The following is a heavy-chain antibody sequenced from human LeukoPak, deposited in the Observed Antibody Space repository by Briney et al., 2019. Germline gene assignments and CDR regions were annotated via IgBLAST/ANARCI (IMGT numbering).Heavy chain of an antibody. J-gene: IGHJ4*02. CDR3: ARGAAVAGTYYFDY. CDR1: GGSISSYY. Sequence: SETLSRTCTVSGGSISSYYWSWIRQPPGKGLEWIGYIYYSGSTNYNPSLKSRVTISVDTSKNQFSLKLSSVTAADTAVYYCARGAAVAGTYYFDYWGQGTLVTVSS. V-gene: IGHV4-59*01. CDR2: IYYSGST. D-gene: IGHD6-19*01.